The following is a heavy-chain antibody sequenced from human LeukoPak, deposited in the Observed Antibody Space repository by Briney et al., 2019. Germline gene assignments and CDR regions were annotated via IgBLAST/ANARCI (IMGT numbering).Heavy chain of an antibody. D-gene: IGHD3-22*01. CDR3: ARARYYYDSSGYLYYFDY. V-gene: IGHV1-69*05. CDR2: IIPIFGTA. CDR1: GGTFSSYA. Sequence: SVKVSCKASGGTFSSYAISWVRQAPGQGLEWMGGIIPIFGTANYAQKFQGRVTMTTDTSTSTAYMELRSLRSDDTAVYYCARARYYYDSSGYLYYFDYWGQGTLVTVSS. J-gene: IGHJ4*02.